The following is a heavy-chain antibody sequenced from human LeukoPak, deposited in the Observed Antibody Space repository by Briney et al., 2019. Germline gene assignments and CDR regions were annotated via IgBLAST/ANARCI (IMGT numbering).Heavy chain of an antibody. CDR2: ISGYNGNT. V-gene: IGHV1-18*01. Sequence: ASVKVSCKASGYTFNSYGISWVRQAPGQGLEWMGGISGYNGNTNYAQKLQGRVTMTTDTSTSTAYMELRSLRSDDSAVYYCARVLNYYDSSGSNYYYMDVWGKGTTVTVSS. CDR1: GYTFNSYG. CDR3: ARVLNYYDSSGSNYYYMDV. J-gene: IGHJ6*03. D-gene: IGHD3-22*01.